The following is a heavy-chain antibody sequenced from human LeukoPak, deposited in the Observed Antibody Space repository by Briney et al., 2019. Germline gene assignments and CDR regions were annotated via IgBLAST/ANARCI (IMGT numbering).Heavy chain of an antibody. CDR3: VKGPRPDITVAHTVEN. D-gene: IGHD6-19*01. Sequence: GGSLRLSYAASGFIFSNYAMSWVRQVPGRGLEWVSTISSRGDSTYVADSVKGRFTISRDNSKNSLHLQMNTVRAEDTAVYYCVKGPRPDITVAHTVENWGQGTLVTVSS. CDR2: ISSRGDST. J-gene: IGHJ4*02. V-gene: IGHV3-23*01. CDR1: GFIFSNYA.